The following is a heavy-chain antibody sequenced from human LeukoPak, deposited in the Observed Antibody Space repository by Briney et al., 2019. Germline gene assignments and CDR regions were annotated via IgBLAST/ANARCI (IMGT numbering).Heavy chain of an antibody. CDR1: GFTFNLYA. V-gene: IGHV3-23*01. Sequence: GGSLRLSCVASGFTFNLYAMTWVRQAPGKGLEWVSVITGSGGSTYYADSVKGRFTISRDNSKNTLYLQMNSLRAEDTAVYYCAKGHYSGTSFDYWGQGTLVTVCS. CDR3: AKGHYSGTSFDY. CDR2: ITGSGGST. D-gene: IGHD3-3*01. J-gene: IGHJ4*02.